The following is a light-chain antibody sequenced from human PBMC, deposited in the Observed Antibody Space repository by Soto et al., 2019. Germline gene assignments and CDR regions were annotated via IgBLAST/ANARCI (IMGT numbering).Light chain of an antibody. V-gene: IGLV1-44*01. CDR1: SSNIGRNT. J-gene: IGLJ3*02. CDR3: AAWDDSLNSGA. CDR2: SSD. Sequence: QSVLTQPPSASGTPGQRVTISCSGSSSNIGRNTVKWYRQLPGTAPKLLIVSSDQRPSGVTDRFSGSQSGTSASLAISGLQSEDEADYICAAWDDSLNSGAFGGGTKLTVL.